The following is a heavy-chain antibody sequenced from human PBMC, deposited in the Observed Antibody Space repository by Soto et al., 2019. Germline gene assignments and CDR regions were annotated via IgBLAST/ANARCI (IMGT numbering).Heavy chain of an antibody. D-gene: IGHD2-15*01. CDR2: IYKSTTT. J-gene: IGHJ5*01. CDR1: GDSISTVDYF. Sequence: LSLTCSVSGDSISTVDYFWAWIRQPPGQALEYIGYIYKSTTTYYNPSFESRVAISLDTSKSQFSLTVTSVTAADTAVYFCARGRYCLTGRCFPNWFDSWGQGTLVTVSS. V-gene: IGHV4-30-4*01. CDR3: ARGRYCLTGRCFPNWFDS.